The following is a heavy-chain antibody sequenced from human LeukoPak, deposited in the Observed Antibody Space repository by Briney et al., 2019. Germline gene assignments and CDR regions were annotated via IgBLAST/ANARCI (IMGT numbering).Heavy chain of an antibody. CDR1: GFTFSDYG. CDR3: VRDFGGYGLGLYDY. D-gene: IGHD5-12*01. V-gene: IGHV3-33*01. Sequence: PGTSLRLSCAASGFTFSDYGMHWVRQAPGKGLEWVAIIWYDGSNKYYADSVKGRFTISRDNSKNTLYLQMNSLRAEDTAVYYCVRDFGGYGLGLYDYWGQGTLVTVSS. CDR2: IWYDGSNK. J-gene: IGHJ4*02.